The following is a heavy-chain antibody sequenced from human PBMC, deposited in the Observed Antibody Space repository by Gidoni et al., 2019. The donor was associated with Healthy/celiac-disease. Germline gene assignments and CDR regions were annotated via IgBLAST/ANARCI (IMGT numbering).Heavy chain of an antibody. Sequence: EVQLVASGGGLVKPGGSLRLSCAASGFTFSNAWMSWVRQAPGKGLEWVGRIKSKTDGGTTGYAAPVKGRFTISRDDSKNTLYLQMNSLKTEDTAVYYCTTGVASGYYGRYYYYYGMDVWGQGTTVTVSS. CDR1: GFTFSNAW. V-gene: IGHV3-15*01. J-gene: IGHJ6*02. D-gene: IGHD3-22*01. CDR2: IKSKTDGGTT. CDR3: TTGVASGYYGRYYYYYGMDV.